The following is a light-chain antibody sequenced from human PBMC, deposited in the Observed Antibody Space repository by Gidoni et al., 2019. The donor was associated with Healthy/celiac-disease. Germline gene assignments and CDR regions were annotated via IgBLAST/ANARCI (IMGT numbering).Light chain of an antibody. CDR1: KLGAKY. Sequence: SYELPKPPSVSVSPGQTASITCSGDKLGAKYACWYQQKPGQSPVLVIYQDSKRPSGIPARFSGSNSGNTATLTISGTQAMDEADYYCQAWDSSTYVFGTGTKVTVL. V-gene: IGLV3-1*01. CDR3: QAWDSSTYV. J-gene: IGLJ1*01. CDR2: QDS.